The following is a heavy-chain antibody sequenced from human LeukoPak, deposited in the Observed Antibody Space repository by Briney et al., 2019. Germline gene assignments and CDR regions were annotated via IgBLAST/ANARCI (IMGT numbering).Heavy chain of an antibody. CDR2: IYSGGST. D-gene: IGHD1-14*01. CDR1: GFTVSSNY. CDR3: ARDETTPYGYDY. J-gene: IGHJ4*02. Sequence: PGGSLRLSCAASGFTVSSNYMSWVRQAPGKGLEWVSVIYSGGSTYYADSVKGRFTISRDNSKNTLYLQMNSLRAEDTAVYYCARDETTPYGYDYWGQGTLVTVSS. V-gene: IGHV3-53*01.